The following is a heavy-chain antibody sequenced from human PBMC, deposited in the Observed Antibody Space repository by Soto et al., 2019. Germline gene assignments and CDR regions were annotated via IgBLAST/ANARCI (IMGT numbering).Heavy chain of an antibody. D-gene: IGHD3-10*01. J-gene: IGHJ4*02. CDR1: GGSFSGYY. Sequence: SETLSLTCAVYGGSFSGYYWSWIRQPPGKGLEWIGEINHSGSTNYNPSLKSRVTISVDTSKNQFSLKLSSVTAADTAVYYCARGYYGSGSYYWSYWGQGTLVTVSS. V-gene: IGHV4-34*01. CDR3: ARGYYGSGSYYWSY. CDR2: INHSGST.